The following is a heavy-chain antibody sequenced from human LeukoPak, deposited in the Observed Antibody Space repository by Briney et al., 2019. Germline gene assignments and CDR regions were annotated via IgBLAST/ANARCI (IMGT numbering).Heavy chain of an antibody. D-gene: IGHD3-10*01. Sequence: PSETLSLTCTVSGASISSSSHYWSWIRQPPGKGLEWIGYISYSGSTNYNPSLKSRVTISADTSKNQVSLTLSSVTAADTAVYYCARHPELYFFDYWGQGTLVTVSS. V-gene: IGHV4-61*05. CDR1: GASISSSSHY. CDR2: ISYSGST. J-gene: IGHJ4*02. CDR3: ARHPELYFFDY.